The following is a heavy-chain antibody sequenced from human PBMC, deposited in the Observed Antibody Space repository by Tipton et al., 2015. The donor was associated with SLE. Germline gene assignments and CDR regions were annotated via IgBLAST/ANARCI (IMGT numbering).Heavy chain of an antibody. CDR2: ISWNSGSI. CDR3: AKAVGAPDAFDI. D-gene: IGHD1-26*01. Sequence: RSLRLSCAASGFTFDDYAMHWVRQAPGKGLEWASGISWNSGSIGYADSVKGRFTISRDNAKNSLYLQMNSLRAEDTALYYCAKAVGAPDAFDIWGQGTMVTVSS. V-gene: IGHV3-9*01. J-gene: IGHJ3*02. CDR1: GFTFDDYA.